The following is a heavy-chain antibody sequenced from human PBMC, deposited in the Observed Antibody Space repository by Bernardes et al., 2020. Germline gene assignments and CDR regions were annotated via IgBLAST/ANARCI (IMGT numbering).Heavy chain of an antibody. J-gene: IGHJ5*02. V-gene: IGHV4-61*01. Sequence: SETLSLTCTVSGGSVSSGTYYWSWIRQPPGKGLEWIGSVSYRGSTNSNPSLLSRVTTSVDTSRNQFSLKLTSVTPADTAVYYCARGFSYYASSDYGRRWFDPWGQGTLVTVSS. D-gene: IGHD3-22*01. CDR1: GGSVSSGTYY. CDR3: ARGFSYYASSDYGRRWFDP. CDR2: VSYRGST.